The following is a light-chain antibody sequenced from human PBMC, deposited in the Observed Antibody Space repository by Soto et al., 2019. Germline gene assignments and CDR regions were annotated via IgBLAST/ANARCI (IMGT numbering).Light chain of an antibody. CDR3: SSYAGSNNQV. Sequence: QSALTQPPSASGSPGQSVTISCTGTSSDVGGYNYVSWYQQHPGRAPKLMIYEVSKRPSGVPDRFSGSKSDNTASLTVSGLQTEDEADYYCSSYAGSNNQVFGTGTKVTVL. J-gene: IGLJ1*01. CDR2: EVS. CDR1: SSDVGGYNY. V-gene: IGLV2-8*01.